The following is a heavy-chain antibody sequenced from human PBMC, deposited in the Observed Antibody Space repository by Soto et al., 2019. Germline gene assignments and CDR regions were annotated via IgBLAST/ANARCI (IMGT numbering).Heavy chain of an antibody. J-gene: IGHJ3*02. V-gene: IGHV3-9*01. Sequence: GGSLRLSCAASGFTFDDYAMHWARQAPGKGLEWVSGISWNSGSIGYADSVKGRFTISRDNAKNSLYLQMNSRRAEDTALYYCAKHIEVGGSLWVAAFDIWGQGTMVTVS. D-gene: IGHD2-21*01. CDR2: ISWNSGSI. CDR3: AKHIEVGGSLWVAAFDI. CDR1: GFTFDDYA.